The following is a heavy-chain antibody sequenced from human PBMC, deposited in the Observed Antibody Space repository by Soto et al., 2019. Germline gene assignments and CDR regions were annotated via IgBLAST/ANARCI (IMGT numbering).Heavy chain of an antibody. CDR2: INTDGSVA. CDR3: VTDMLLWPLDS. CDR1: GLTFRSYW. V-gene: IGHV3-74*03. D-gene: IGHD2-15*01. Sequence: EVQLVESGGGLVQPGESLRLSCAASGLTFRSYWMHWVRQAPGKGLVWVSRINTDGSVAMYVDSVKGRFSISRDDAKNPLYLHIKSLRAEDTAVGYCVTDMLLWPLDSWGPGTLVTVSS. J-gene: IGHJ4*02.